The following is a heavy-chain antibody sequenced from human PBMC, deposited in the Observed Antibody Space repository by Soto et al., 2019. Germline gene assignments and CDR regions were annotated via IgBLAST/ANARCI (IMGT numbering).Heavy chain of an antibody. V-gene: IGHV1-69*01. J-gene: IGHJ6*02. CDR1: GGTFSSYA. CDR3: AGYSRHYYYYDGMDV. D-gene: IGHD6-13*01. CDR2: IIPIFGTA. Sequence: QVQLVQSGAEVKKPGSSVKVSCKASGGTFSSYAISWVRQAPGQGLEWMGGIIPIFGTANYAQKFQGRVTITADESTSTGYREVGSLRAEDTAVYYCAGYSRHYYYYDGMDVWGQGTTVTVSS.